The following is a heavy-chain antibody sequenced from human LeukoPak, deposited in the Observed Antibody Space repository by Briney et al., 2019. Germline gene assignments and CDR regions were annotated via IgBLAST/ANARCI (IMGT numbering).Heavy chain of an antibody. D-gene: IGHD3-3*01. CDR2: FDPEDGET. Sequence: ASVKVSCKVSGYTLTELSMHWVRQAPGKGLGWMGGFDPEDGETIYAQKFQGRVTMTEDTSTDTAYMELSSLRSEDTAVYYCAKSRFFEWLGAFDIWGQGTMVTVSS. CDR3: AKSRFFEWLGAFDI. V-gene: IGHV1-24*01. CDR1: GYTLTELS. J-gene: IGHJ3*02.